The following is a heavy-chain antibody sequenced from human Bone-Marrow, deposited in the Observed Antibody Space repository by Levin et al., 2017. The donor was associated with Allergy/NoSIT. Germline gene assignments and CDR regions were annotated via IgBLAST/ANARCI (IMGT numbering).Heavy chain of an antibody. Sequence: GESLKISCKASGYTFTSYYMHWVRQAPGQGLEWMGIINPSGGSTSYAQKFQGRVTMTRDTSTSTVYMELSSLRSEDTAVYYCARGEDMITFGGVIGLDYWGQGTLVTVSS. V-gene: IGHV1-46*01. J-gene: IGHJ4*02. CDR3: ARGEDMITFGGVIGLDY. CDR2: INPSGGST. D-gene: IGHD3-16*02. CDR1: GYTFTSYY.